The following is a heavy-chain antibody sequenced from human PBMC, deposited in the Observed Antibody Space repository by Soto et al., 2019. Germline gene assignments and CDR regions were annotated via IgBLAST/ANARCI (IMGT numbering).Heavy chain of an antibody. CDR3: ARAGTYKWNYYYYYMDV. V-gene: IGHV5-51*01. Sequence: LGESLKISCKGSGYSFTSYWIGWVRQMPGKGLEWMRIIYPGDSDTRYSPSFQGRFTISRDNAKNTLYLQMNSLRVEDTAVYYCARAGTYKWNYYYYYMDVWGKGTTVTVSS. D-gene: IGHD1-20*01. CDR2: IYPGDSDT. J-gene: IGHJ6*03. CDR1: GYSFTSYW.